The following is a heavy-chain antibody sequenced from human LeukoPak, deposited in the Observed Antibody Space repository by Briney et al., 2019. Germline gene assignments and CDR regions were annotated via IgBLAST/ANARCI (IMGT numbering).Heavy chain of an antibody. J-gene: IGHJ4*02. D-gene: IGHD6-6*01. Sequence: GGSLRLSCAASGFTFSSYAMSWVRQAPGKGLEWVSAISGSGGSTYCADSVKGRFTISRGNSKNTLYLQMNSLRAEDTAVYYCAKDLSVYSSSSFDYWGQGTLVTVSS. CDR1: GFTFSSYA. CDR3: AKDLSVYSSSSFDY. V-gene: IGHV3-23*01. CDR2: ISGSGGST.